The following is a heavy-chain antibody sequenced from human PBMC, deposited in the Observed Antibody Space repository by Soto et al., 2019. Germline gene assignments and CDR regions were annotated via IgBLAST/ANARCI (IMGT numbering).Heavy chain of an antibody. Sequence: SETLSLTCSVSGYSVSSSDYYWAWIRQPPGKGLEWIGSMLYSGLTYYNPSLKSRVTLSVDTSKNQFSVRLNSVTASDTAVYYCAPLSVSLSGPYGIHVWGQGTTVTISS. J-gene: IGHJ6*02. V-gene: IGHV4-39*01. CDR3: APLSVSLSGPYGIHV. CDR2: MLYSGLT. D-gene: IGHD2-15*01. CDR1: GYSVSSSDYY.